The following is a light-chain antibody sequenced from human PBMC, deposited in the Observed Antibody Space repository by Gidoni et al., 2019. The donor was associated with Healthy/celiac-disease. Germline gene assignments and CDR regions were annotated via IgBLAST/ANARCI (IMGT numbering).Light chain of an antibody. J-gene: IGLJ2*01. CDR1: SSDVGGYNS. CDR3: SSYTSSSTRV. CDR2: DVS. Sequence: QSALTQPASVSGSPGQSITISFTGTSSDVGGYNSVSWYQQHPGKAPKLMIYDVSTRPSGVSNRFSGSKSGNTASLTISGLQAEDEADYYCSSYTSSSTRVFGGGTKLTVL. V-gene: IGLV2-14*01.